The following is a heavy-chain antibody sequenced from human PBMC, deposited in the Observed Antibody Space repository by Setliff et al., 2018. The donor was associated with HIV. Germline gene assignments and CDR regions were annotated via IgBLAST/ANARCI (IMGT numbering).Heavy chain of an antibody. CDR2: INQDGSGK. J-gene: IGHJ4*02. CDR3: ARGQTSVTLQFDH. CDR1: GFTFSSHW. D-gene: IGHD4-17*01. Sequence: GGSLRLSCAVSGFTFSSHWMVWVRQAPGKGLEWVANINQDGSGKNDVDSVKGRFTISRDNAKNSLFLQMNSLRAEDTAVYYCARGQTSVTLQFDHWGQGTLVTVSS. V-gene: IGHV3-7*01.